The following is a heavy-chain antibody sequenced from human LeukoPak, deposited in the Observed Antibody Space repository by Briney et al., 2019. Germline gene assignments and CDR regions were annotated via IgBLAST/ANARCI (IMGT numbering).Heavy chain of an antibody. CDR3: ARRAAARGGLGAFDI. Sequence: GGSLRLSCAVSGFTFGSYTMNWVRQAPGKGLEWVSHISSTSTTYYADSVKGRFTTSRDNAKNLLYLQMNSLRDEDTAVYYCARRAAARGGLGAFDIWGQGTMVTVSS. D-gene: IGHD6-6*01. J-gene: IGHJ3*02. CDR2: ISSTSTT. CDR1: GFTFGSYT. V-gene: IGHV3-48*02.